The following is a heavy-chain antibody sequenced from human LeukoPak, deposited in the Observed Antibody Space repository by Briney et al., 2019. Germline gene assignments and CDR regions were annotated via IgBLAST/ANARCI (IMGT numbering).Heavy chain of an antibody. CDR2: ISHSERT. J-gene: IGHJ4*02. Sequence: SETLSLTCAVYGGSFSGYYWTWIRQPPGKGLEWIGEISHSERTNSNPSLKSRVTTSLDTSKNQFSLKLTSVTAADTAVYYCARLRQIVAANADPSSGFDHWGQGTLVTVSS. CDR1: GGSFSGYY. V-gene: IGHV4-34*01. CDR3: ARLRQIVAANADPSSGFDH. D-gene: IGHD6-25*01.